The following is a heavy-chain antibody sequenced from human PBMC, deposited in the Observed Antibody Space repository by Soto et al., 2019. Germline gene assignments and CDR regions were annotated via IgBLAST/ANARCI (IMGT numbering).Heavy chain of an antibody. D-gene: IGHD3-10*01. CDR3: ARRPLVRGIIPYFFDS. Sequence: QLQLQESGPGLVKPSETLSLTCTVSGGSINNSSFYWGWVRQPPGKRLEWIGSIYHSGSAYYNPSLKSRLTISVDTSTNQFSLNLSSVTAADTAVYFCARRPLVRGIIPYFFDSWGQGTLVTVSS. CDR1: GGSINNSSFY. J-gene: IGHJ4*02. CDR2: IYHSGSA. V-gene: IGHV4-39*01.